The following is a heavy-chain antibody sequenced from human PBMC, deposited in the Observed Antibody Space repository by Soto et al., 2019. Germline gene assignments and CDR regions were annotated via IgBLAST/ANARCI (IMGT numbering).Heavy chain of an antibody. D-gene: IGHD2-21*01. Sequence: QVQLVQSGSEVKKPGSSVKVSCKAFGATFHSYAISWVRQAPGQGLEWMGGIIPIFGTAYYAQKFQGRVTITADESTPTAYMELSSLTSEDTAVYYXARXXXXLDXGDSEAWGQGTLVTVSS. CDR2: IIPIFGTA. V-gene: IGHV1-69*12. CDR1: GATFHSYA. J-gene: IGHJ5*02. CDR3: ARXXXXLDXGDSEA.